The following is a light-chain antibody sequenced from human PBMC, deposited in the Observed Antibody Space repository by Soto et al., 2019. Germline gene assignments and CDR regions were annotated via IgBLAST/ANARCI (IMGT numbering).Light chain of an antibody. CDR3: LLSYSCARVV. CDR1: TGAVTSGHY. Sequence: QAVVTQEPSLTVSPGGTVTLTCGSSTGAVTSGHYPYWFQEKPGQAPRTLIYDTSNKHSCTPARFSGSLLGGKAALTLSGAQPEDEAEYYCLLSYSCARVVFGGGTKLTVL. J-gene: IGLJ2*01. CDR2: DTS. V-gene: IGLV7-46*01.